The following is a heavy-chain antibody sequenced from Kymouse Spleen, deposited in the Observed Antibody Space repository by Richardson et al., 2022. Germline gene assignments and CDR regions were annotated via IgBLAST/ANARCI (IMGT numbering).Heavy chain of an antibody. V-gene: IGHV4-39*01. CDR1: GGSISSSSYY. CDR3: ARHRHSYGPFDY. Sequence: QLQLQESGPGLVKPSETLSLTCTVSGGSISSSSYYWGWIRQPPGKGLEWIGSIYYSGSTYYNPSLKSRVTISVDTSKNQFSLKLSSVTAADTAVYYCARHRHSYGPFDYWGQGTLVTVSS. D-gene: IGHD5-18,IGHD5-18*01. J-gene: IGHJ4*02. CDR2: IYYSGST.